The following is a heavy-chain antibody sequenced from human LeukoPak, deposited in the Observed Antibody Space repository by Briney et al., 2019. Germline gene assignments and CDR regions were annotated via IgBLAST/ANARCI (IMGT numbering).Heavy chain of an antibody. CDR1: GGSISSYY. CDR2: IYYSGST. V-gene: IGHV4-59*12. J-gene: IGHJ6*03. Sequence: SETLSLTCTVSGGSISSYYWSWIRQPPGKGLEWIGYIYYSGSTNYNPSLKSRVTISVDTSKNQFSLKLSSVTAADTAVYYCASGGSSWYGVHYYMDVWGKGTTVTVSS. D-gene: IGHD6-13*01. CDR3: ASGGSSWYGVHYYMDV.